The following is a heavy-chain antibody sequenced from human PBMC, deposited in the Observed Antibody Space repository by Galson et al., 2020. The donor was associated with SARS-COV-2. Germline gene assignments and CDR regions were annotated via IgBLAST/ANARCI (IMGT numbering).Heavy chain of an antibody. V-gene: IGHV2-5*02. CDR3: ARYNGIQHAFDI. J-gene: IGHJ3*02. Sequence: SGPTLVNPTQTLTLTCTFSGHSHSTSGVGLAWLRHPPRKALEWLARTYWDDDKRYSPSLKSRLTITKDTSKNQVVLTMTNMDPVDTATYYCARYNGIQHAFDIWGQGTMVTVSS. D-gene: IGHD5-18*01. CDR2: TYWDDDK. CDR1: GHSHSTSGVG.